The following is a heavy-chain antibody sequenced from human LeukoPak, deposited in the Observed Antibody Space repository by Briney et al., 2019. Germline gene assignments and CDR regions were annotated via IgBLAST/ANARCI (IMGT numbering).Heavy chain of an antibody. CDR1: GGTFSSYA. V-gene: IGHV1-69*01. J-gene: IGHJ4*02. D-gene: IGHD6-19*01. Sequence: GSSVKVSCKASGGTFSSYAISWVRQAPGQGLEWMGGIIPIFGTANYAQKFQGRVTITADESTSTAYMELSSLRSEDTAVYYCARALAVAGVRKTSDYWGQGTLVTVSS. CDR3: ARALAVAGVRKTSDY. CDR2: IIPIFGTA.